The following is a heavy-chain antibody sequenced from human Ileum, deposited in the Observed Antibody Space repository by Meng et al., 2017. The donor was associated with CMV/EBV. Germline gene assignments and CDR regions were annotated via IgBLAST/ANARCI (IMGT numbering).Heavy chain of an antibody. CDR1: GFTFSNYD. V-gene: IGHV3-13*05. D-gene: IGHD3-10*01. Sequence: GESLKISCAASGFTFSNYDMHWVRQSKGKGLEWVSAIGRDDDPYIYYRDSVKGRFIISRENAKNSLYLQRDSLRVGDTAVYYCVRGVAGGDYWGQGTLVTVSS. CDR2: IGRDDDPYI. J-gene: IGHJ4*02. CDR3: VRGVAGGDY.